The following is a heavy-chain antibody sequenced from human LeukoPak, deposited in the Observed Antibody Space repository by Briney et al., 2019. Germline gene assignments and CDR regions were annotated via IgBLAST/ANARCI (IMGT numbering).Heavy chain of an antibody. Sequence: GESLKISCKGSGYSFTSYWIGWVRQMPGKGLEWMGIIYPGDSDTRYSPSFQGQVTISADKSISTAYLQWSSLKASDTAMYYWARGPHYYDSSGYRRQHTFDIWGQGTMVTVSS. V-gene: IGHV5-51*01. CDR3: ARGPHYYDSSGYRRQHTFDI. CDR2: IYPGDSDT. CDR1: GYSFTSYW. J-gene: IGHJ3*02. D-gene: IGHD3-22*01.